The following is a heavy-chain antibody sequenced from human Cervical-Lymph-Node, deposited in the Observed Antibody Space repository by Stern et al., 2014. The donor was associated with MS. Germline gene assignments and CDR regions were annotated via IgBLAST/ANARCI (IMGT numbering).Heavy chain of an antibody. CDR1: GVTFDDYA. Sequence: VQLVQSGGGLVQPCKSLCLSCKASGVTFDDYAMYWVRHAPPKGLGLVSGVSWNSGSKGYADTVKGRVPISRDNAKYSLYLEMTSLRAEATAFYYCAKHRGQQLVHRCFDSWGQGILVTVSS. J-gene: IGHJ4*02. D-gene: IGHD6-13*01. V-gene: IGHV3-9*01. CDR2: VSWNSGSK. CDR3: AKHRGQQLVHRCFDS.